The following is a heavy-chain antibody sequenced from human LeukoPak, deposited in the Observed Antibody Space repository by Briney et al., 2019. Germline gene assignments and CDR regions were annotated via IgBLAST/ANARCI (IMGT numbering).Heavy chain of an antibody. CDR1: GGSISSYY. V-gene: IGHV4-59*01. CDR2: IYYSGST. D-gene: IGHD3-22*01. J-gene: IGHJ4*02. Sequence: SETLSLTCTVSGGSISSYYWSWIRQPPGKGLEWIGYIYYSGSTNYNPSLKSRVTISVDTSKNQFSLRLSSVTAADTAVYYCARAPSNYYDSSGYRFDYWGQGTLVTVPS. CDR3: ARAPSNYYDSSGYRFDY.